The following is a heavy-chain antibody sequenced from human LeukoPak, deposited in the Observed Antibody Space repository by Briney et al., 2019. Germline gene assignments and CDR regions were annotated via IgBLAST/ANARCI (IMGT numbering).Heavy chain of an antibody. D-gene: IGHD6-19*01. CDR3: ARLYSSGWYY. CDR1: GGSFSGYY. Sequence: SETLSLTCAVYGGSFSGYYWSWIRQPPGKGLEWIREINHSGSTNYNPSLKSRVTISVDTSKNQFSLKLSSVTAADTAVYYCARLYSSGWYYWGQGTLVTVSS. V-gene: IGHV4-34*01. CDR2: INHSGST. J-gene: IGHJ4*02.